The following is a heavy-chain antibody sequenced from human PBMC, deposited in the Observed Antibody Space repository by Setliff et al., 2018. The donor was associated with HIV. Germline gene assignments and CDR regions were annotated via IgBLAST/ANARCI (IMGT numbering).Heavy chain of an antibody. J-gene: IGHJ4*02. CDR2: IYHSGIT. V-gene: IGHV4-38-2*02. D-gene: IGHD4-17*01. CDR1: GYSISSGYY. Sequence: TSETLSLTCTVSGYSISSGYYWGWIRQPPGKGLEWIGSIYHSGITYYNSSLRSRVTISVDTSKNQFSLNLTSVTAADTAVYYCARRIYGNNPYFDYWSQGTLVTVSS. CDR3: ARRIYGNNPYFDY.